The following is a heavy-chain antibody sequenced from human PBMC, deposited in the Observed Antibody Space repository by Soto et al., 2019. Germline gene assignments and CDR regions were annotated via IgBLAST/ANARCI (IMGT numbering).Heavy chain of an antibody. CDR2: IYYSGST. D-gene: IGHD3-10*01. V-gene: IGHV4-39*01. Sequence: SETLSLTCTVSGGSISSSSYYWGWIRQPPGKGLEWIGSIYYSGSTYYNPSLKGPVTISVDTSKNQFSLKLSSVTAADTAVYYCARGPYAAVLLWFGELLEDAFDIWGQGTMVTVSS. CDR3: ARGPYAAVLLWFGELLEDAFDI. J-gene: IGHJ3*02. CDR1: GGSISSSSYY.